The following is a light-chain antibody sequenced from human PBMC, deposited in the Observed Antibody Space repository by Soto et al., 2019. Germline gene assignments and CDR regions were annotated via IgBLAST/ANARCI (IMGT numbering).Light chain of an antibody. CDR3: QQYGSSPRT. V-gene: IGKV3-20*01. Sequence: EIVLTQSPGTLSLSPGERATLSCRASQSVSSSYLAWYQQKPGQAPRLLIYGASSRATGIPARFGGSGSGTDFTLTISRLEPEDFAVYYCQQYGSSPRTFGQGTKVDIK. J-gene: IGKJ1*01. CDR2: GAS. CDR1: QSVSSSY.